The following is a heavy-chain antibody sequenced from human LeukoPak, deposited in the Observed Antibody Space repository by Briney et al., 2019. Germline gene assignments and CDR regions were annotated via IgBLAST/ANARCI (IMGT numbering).Heavy chain of an antibody. J-gene: IGHJ5*02. D-gene: IGHD5-24*01. Sequence: ASLKFSCKALGNTFTSTDMDWGRQGPGQGCEGMGVISLGGGSTTYAQKFQGRVTLTRDRSTSTAYLEVSTLRSEATAVYDCARDSSMRDEAWWFNPWGQGTLVPVSS. V-gene: IGHV1-46*01. CDR3: ARDSSMRDEAWWFNP. CDR2: ISLGGGST. CDR1: GNTFTSTD.